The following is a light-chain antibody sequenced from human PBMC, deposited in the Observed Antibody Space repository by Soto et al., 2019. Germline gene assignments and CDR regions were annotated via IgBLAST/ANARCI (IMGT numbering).Light chain of an antibody. CDR2: DTS. Sequence: EIVFTQAPATLXLXPWERSTLSCRASQSVSSYLAWYQQKPGQAPRLLIYDTSIRATGIPARFSGSGSGTDFTLTISKLEPEDFAVYYCQQFDGSSITFGQGTRLEIK. CDR3: QQFDGSSIT. J-gene: IGKJ5*01. V-gene: IGKV3-11*01. CDR1: QSVSSY.